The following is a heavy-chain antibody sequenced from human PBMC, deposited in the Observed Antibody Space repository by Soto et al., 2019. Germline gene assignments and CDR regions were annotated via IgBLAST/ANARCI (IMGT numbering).Heavy chain of an antibody. CDR3: ARESRFLEWLSLNWFDP. CDR1: GITFSSYS. D-gene: IGHD3-3*01. Sequence: GGSLRLSCVASGITFSSYSMNWVRQAPGKGLEWVSYISSSSSTIYYADSVKGRFTISRDNAKNSLYLQMNSLRDEDTAVYYCARESRFLEWLSLNWFDPWGQGTLVTVSS. CDR2: ISSSSSTI. V-gene: IGHV3-48*02. J-gene: IGHJ5*02.